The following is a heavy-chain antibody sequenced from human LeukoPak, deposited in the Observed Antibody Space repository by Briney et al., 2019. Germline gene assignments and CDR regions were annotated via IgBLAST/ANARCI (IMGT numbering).Heavy chain of an antibody. CDR3: AKDERILRYFDWLSRSDY. J-gene: IGHJ4*02. CDR1: GFTFSSYA. Sequence: GGSLRLSCAASGFTFSSYAMSWVRQAPGKGLEWVSAISGSGGSTYYADSVKGRFTISRDKSKNTLYLQMNSLRAEDTAVYYCAKDERILRYFDWLSRSDYWGQGTLVTVSS. CDR2: ISGSGGST. D-gene: IGHD3-9*01. V-gene: IGHV3-23*01.